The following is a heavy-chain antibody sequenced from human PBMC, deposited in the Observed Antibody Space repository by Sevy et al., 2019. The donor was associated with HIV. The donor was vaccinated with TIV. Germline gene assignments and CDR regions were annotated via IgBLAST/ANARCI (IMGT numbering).Heavy chain of an antibody. CDR3: AKDQGAHYYYGMDV. V-gene: IGHV3-30*18. CDR2: ISYDGSNK. CDR1: GFTFSGFG. J-gene: IGHJ6*02. Sequence: GGSLRLSCAAFGFTFSGFGMHWVRQAPGKGLEWVALISYDGSNKYYADSVKGRFTISRDKSKNTLYLQMNSLRGEDTAVYYCAKDQGAHYYYGMDVWGQGTTATVSS.